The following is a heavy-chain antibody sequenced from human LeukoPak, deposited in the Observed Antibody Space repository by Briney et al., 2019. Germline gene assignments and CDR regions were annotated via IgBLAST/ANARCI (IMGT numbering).Heavy chain of an antibody. CDR2: ISGSGGNT. D-gene: IGHD3-9*01. V-gene: IGHV3-23*01. CDR3: AKNTDYDILTPFDY. CDR1: GFTFSSYA. J-gene: IGHJ4*02. Sequence: GGSLRLSCAASGFTFSSYAMTWVRQAPGKGLEWVSAISGSGGNTYYADSVKGRFTISRDNSKNTLYLQMNSLRAEDTAVYYCAKNTDYDILTPFDYWGQGTLVTVSS.